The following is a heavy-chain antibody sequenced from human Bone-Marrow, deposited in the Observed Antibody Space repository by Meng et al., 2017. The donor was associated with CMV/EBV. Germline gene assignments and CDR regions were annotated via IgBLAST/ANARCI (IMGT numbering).Heavy chain of an antibody. D-gene: IGHD2-2*02. CDR3: ARGGEYQLLYKPPGFDY. CDR1: GFTFDDYG. CDR2: INWNGGST. J-gene: IGHJ4*02. Sequence: LKISCAASGFTFDDYGMSWVRQAPGKGLEWVSGINWNGGSTGYADSVKGRFIISRDNAKNSLYLQMNSLRAEDTALYYCARGGEYQLLYKPPGFDYWGQGTLVTVSS. V-gene: IGHV3-20*04.